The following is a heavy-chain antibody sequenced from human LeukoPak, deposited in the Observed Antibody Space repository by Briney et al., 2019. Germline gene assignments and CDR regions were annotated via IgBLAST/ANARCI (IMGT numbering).Heavy chain of an antibody. CDR2: IIPILGTA. J-gene: IGHJ4*02. D-gene: IGHD6-6*01. V-gene: IGHV1-69*13. Sequence: SVKVSCKASGGTFISYAISWVRQAPGQGLEWMGGIIPILGTANYAQKFQGRVTITADESTSTAYMELSSLRSEDTAVYYCARVLIAARYFDYWGQGTLVTVSS. CDR3: ARVLIAARYFDY. CDR1: GGTFISYA.